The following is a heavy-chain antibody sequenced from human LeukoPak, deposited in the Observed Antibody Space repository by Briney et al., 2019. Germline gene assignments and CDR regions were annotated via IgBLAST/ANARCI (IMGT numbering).Heavy chain of an antibody. Sequence: TLSLTCTVSGYSISSGYYWGWIRQPPGKGLEWIGSIYHSGSTYYNPSLKSRVTISVDTSKNQFSLKLSSVTAADTAVYYCARGFRFLEWLSLPGWGQGTLVTVSS. V-gene: IGHV4-38-2*02. CDR2: IYHSGST. CDR1: GYSISSGYY. J-gene: IGHJ4*02. D-gene: IGHD3-3*01. CDR3: ARGFRFLEWLSLPG.